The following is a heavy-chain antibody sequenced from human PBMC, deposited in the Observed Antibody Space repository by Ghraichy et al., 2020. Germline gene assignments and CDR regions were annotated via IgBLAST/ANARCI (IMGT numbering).Heavy chain of an antibody. CDR2: IYTSGST. CDR3: ARDLVYYDSSGYYSWYFDY. D-gene: IGHD3-22*01. CDR1: GGSISSYY. Sequence: SETLSLTCTVSGGSISSYYWSWIRQPAGKGLEWIGRIYTSGSTNYNPSLKSRVTMSVDTSKNQFSLKLSSVTAADTAVYYCARDLVYYDSSGYYSWYFDYWDQGTLVTVSS. V-gene: IGHV4-4*07. J-gene: IGHJ4*02.